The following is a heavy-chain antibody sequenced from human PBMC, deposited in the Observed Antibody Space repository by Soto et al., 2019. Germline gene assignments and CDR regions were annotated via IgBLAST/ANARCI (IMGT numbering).Heavy chain of an antibody. CDR2: ISGSGGST. V-gene: IGHV3-23*01. Sequence: EVQLLESGGGLVQPGGPLRLSCAASGFTFSSYAMSWVRQAPGKGLEWVSAISGSGGSTYYADSVKGRFTISRDNSKNTLYLQMNSLRAEDTAVYYCAKPPGYSSSWYEYWGQGTLVTVSS. J-gene: IGHJ4*02. CDR1: GFTFSSYA. D-gene: IGHD6-13*01. CDR3: AKPPGYSSSWYEY.